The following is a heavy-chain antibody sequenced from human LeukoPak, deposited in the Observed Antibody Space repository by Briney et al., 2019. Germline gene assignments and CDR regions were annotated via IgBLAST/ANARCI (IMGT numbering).Heavy chain of an antibody. Sequence: SETLSLTCTVSGGSISSSSYYWGWIRQPPGKGLEWIGSIYYSGSTYYNPSLKSRVTISVDTSKNQFSLKLSSVTAADTAVYYCARDGWAYYYGSGSFGTFDPWGQGTLGTVSS. D-gene: IGHD3-10*01. J-gene: IGHJ5*02. CDR3: ARDGWAYYYGSGSFGTFDP. CDR2: IYYSGST. V-gene: IGHV4-39*07. CDR1: GGSISSSSYY.